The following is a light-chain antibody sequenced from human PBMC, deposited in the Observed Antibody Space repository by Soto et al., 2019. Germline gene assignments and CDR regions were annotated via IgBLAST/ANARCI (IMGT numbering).Light chain of an antibody. CDR3: SSYAGSTNFYV. Sequence: QSVLIQPPSASGSPGQSVTISCAGSSSGVGAYEYVSWYQQHPSKAPKLILYEVTKRPSGVPDRFSGSKSGNTASLTVSALQAEDEAAYYCSSYAGSTNFYVFGTGTKVTVL. CDR1: SSGVGAYEY. V-gene: IGLV2-8*01. J-gene: IGLJ1*01. CDR2: EVT.